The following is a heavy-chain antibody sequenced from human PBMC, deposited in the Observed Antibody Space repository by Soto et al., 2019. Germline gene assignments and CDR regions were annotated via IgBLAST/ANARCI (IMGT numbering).Heavy chain of an antibody. CDR2: VNHSGSA. Sequence: AETLSLTCAVYGGSFSGNYWTWIRQAPGKGLEWIGEVNHSGSAKYNPSLKSRVTISVDTSKNQISLKLTSLTAADTALYYCVRRYCSRTSCLAGFDPWGRGTQVTVSS. CDR3: VRRYCSRTSCLAGFDP. V-gene: IGHV4-34*01. D-gene: IGHD2-2*01. J-gene: IGHJ5*02. CDR1: GGSFSGNY.